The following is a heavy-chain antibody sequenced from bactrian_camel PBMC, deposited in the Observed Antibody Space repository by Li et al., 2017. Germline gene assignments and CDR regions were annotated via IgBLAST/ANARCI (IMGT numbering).Heavy chain of an antibody. CDR2: SGGT. CDR1: GYFVNRYC. J-gene: IGHJ4*01. Sequence: HVQLVESGGGSVLAGGSLRLSCAASGYFVNRYCMGWFRQAPGKEREKVASGGTWYADSVKGRFTISKESAGNSLILRMDNLMPEDTAIYYCAARRARCPATHCYGSTCGFGDWGQ. D-gene: IGHD6*01. CDR3: AARRARCPATHCYGSTCGFGD. V-gene: IGHV3S1*01.